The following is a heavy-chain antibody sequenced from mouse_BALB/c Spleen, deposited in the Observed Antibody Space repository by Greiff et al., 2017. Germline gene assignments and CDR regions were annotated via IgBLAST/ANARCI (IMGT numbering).Heavy chain of an antibody. Sequence: VQLQQSGPELMKPGASVKISCKASGYSFTSYYMHWVKQSHGKSLEWIGYIDPFNGGTSYNQKFKGKATLTVDKSSSTAYMHLSSLTSEDSAVYYCARSIRLWDDAMDDWGQGTSVTVSS. J-gene: IGHJ4*01. CDR1: GYSFTSYY. CDR3: ARSIRLWDDAMDD. CDR2: IDPFNGGT. V-gene: IGHV1S135*01. D-gene: IGHD4-1*01.